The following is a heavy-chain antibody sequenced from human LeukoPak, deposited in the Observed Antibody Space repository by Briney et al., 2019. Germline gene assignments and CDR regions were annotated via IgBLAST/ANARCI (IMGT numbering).Heavy chain of an antibody. Sequence: PGGSLRLCCAASGFSFSSYGMHWVRQAPGKGLEWVAIIWYGGSNKYYADSVKGRFTISRDNSKNTLYLQMNSLRAEDTAVYYCANSYYWGEGTLVTVSS. V-gene: IGHV3-33*06. J-gene: IGHJ4*02. CDR1: GFSFSSYG. CDR2: IWYGGSNK. CDR3: ANSYY. D-gene: IGHD2-2*01.